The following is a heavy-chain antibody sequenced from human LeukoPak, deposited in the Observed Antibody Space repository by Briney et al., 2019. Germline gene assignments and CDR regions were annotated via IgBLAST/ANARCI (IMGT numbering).Heavy chain of an antibody. J-gene: IGHJ5*02. D-gene: IGHD3-16*02. CDR3: ARNPDGRVSWFDP. V-gene: IGHV3-7*01. Sequence: GSLRLSCAASGFTFSSYWMSWVRQAPGKGLEWVANIKQDGSEKYYVDSVKGRFTISRDNAKNSLYLQMNSLRAEDTAVYYCARNPDGRVSWFDPWGQGTLVTVSS. CDR1: GFTFSSYW. CDR2: IKQDGSEK.